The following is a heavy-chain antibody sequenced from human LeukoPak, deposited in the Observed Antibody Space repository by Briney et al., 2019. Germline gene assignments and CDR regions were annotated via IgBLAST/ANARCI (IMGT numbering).Heavy chain of an antibody. Sequence: GGSLRLYCAASGFAFCNYWMHWLRQAPGKGLVWVSRIKNDGRITTYADSVKGRFTISRDNAKNTLYLQMNSLRAEDTAVYYCAKDGYISGLGYWGQGTLVTVSS. D-gene: IGHD6-25*01. V-gene: IGHV3-74*01. CDR1: GFAFCNYW. CDR2: IKNDGRIT. J-gene: IGHJ4*02. CDR3: AKDGYISGLGY.